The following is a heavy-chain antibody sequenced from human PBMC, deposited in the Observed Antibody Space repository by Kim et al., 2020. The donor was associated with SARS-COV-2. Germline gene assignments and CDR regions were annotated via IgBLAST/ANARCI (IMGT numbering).Heavy chain of an antibody. J-gene: IGHJ4*02. V-gene: IGHV4-59*08. D-gene: IGHD1-26*01. Sequence: NPSPQGRVTISVDTSKNQFSRKLSSVTAADTAVYYCARQSTVGATGVGYWGQGTLVTVSS. CDR3: ARQSTVGATGVGY.